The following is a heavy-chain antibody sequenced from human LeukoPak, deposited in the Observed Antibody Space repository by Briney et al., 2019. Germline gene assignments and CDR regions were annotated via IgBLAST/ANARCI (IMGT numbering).Heavy chain of an antibody. D-gene: IGHD6-19*01. CDR3: AKDDGSGWDFDY. CDR2: ISGSGDST. CDR1: GFTFSNYA. J-gene: IGHJ4*02. V-gene: IGHV3-23*01. Sequence: GGSLRLSCAASGFTFSNYALSWVRQAPGKGLEWVSSISGSGDSTNYADSVKGRFTVSRDNSKNTLYLQLNSLRADDTAVYYCAKDDGSGWDFDYWGQGTLVTVSS.